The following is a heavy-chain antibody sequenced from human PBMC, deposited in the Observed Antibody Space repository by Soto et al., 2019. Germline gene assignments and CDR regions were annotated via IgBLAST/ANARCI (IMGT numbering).Heavy chain of an antibody. CDR2: INHSGTT. D-gene: IGHD4-17*01. Sequence: QVHLQQWGAGLLKPSETLSLTCAVYGGSFSVSYWSWIRQPPGKGLEWIGEINHSGTTNHNPSLKSRVTISVDTSKNQFSLKLSSVTAADTALYFCATYGANSHYWGQGTLVTVSS. CDR3: ATYGANSHY. CDR1: GGSFSVSY. V-gene: IGHV4-34*01. J-gene: IGHJ4*02.